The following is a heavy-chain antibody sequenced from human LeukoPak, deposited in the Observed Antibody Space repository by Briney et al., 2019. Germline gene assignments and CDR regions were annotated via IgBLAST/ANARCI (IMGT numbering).Heavy chain of an antibody. CDR2: ISYDGSNK. D-gene: IGHD6-13*01. CDR3: AKASSSWYLDALDI. V-gene: IGHV3-30*18. J-gene: IGHJ3*02. CDR1: GFTVSDNY. Sequence: PGGSLRLSCAASGFTVSDNYMSWVRQAPGKGLEWVAVISYDGSNKYYADSVKGRFTISRDNSKNTLYLQMNSLRAEDTAVYYCAKASSSWYLDALDIWGQGTMVTVSS.